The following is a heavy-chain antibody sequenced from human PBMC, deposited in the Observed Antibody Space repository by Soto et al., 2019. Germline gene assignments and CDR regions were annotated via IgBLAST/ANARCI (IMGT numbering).Heavy chain of an antibody. Sequence: QVQLQESGPGLVKPSETLSVTCTVSGDSMSSSGYYWSWVRQHPGKGLEWIGYVYYRGSTSYSPSHRSRLSSSVDRSKNQFSLRLTSVTAADTAVYFCARGCYGSGSYFQAYYDSWGQGTLVTVSS. CDR3: ARGCYGSGSYFQAYYDS. V-gene: IGHV4-31*03. D-gene: IGHD3-10*01. CDR1: GDSMSSSGYY. J-gene: IGHJ4*02. CDR2: VYYRGST.